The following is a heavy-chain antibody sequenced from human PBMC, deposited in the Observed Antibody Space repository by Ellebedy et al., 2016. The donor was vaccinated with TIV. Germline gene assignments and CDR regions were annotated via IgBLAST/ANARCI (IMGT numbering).Heavy chain of an antibody. CDR1: GFTVGRRY. Sequence: GESLKIFCAASGFTVGRRYMNWVRQAPGKGLEWASVIYSGGDTYYADSVKGRFTISRDNSKNTLYLQMNSLRVEDTAVYYCATDPDGVYGDTSHYWGQGTLVTVSS. J-gene: IGHJ4*02. CDR2: IYSGGDT. V-gene: IGHV3-53*01. D-gene: IGHD4-17*01. CDR3: ATDPDGVYGDTSHY.